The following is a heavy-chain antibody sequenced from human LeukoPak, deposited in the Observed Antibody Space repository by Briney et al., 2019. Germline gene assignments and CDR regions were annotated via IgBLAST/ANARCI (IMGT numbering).Heavy chain of an antibody. CDR1: GITFSIYS. CDR2: IDSGSSTI. D-gene: IGHD2-15*01. Sequence: PGGSLRLSCAASGITFSIYSMNWVRQAPGKGLEWVSYIDSGSSTIYYADSVKGRFTISRDNSKNTLYLQMNSLRAEDTAVYYCARQIVVVVAATYYYYMDVWGKGTTVTISS. CDR3: ARQIVVVVAATYYYYMDV. V-gene: IGHV3-48*01. J-gene: IGHJ6*03.